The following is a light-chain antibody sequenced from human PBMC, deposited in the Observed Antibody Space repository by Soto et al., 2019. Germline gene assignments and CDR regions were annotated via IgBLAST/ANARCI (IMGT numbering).Light chain of an antibody. CDR3: QVWDSSSDHVV. Sequence: SYELTQPPSVSVAPGQTARITCGGNNIGSKSVHWFQQKPGQAPVLVVYDDSDRPSGIPERFSGSNSGNTATLTISRVDTGDEADFYCQVWDSSSDHVVFGGGTQLIVL. CDR2: DDS. CDR1: NIGSKS. J-gene: IGLJ2*01. V-gene: IGLV3-21*02.